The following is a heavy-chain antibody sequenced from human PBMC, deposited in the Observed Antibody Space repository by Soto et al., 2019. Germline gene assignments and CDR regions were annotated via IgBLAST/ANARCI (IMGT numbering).Heavy chain of an antibody. Sequence: QVQLVQSGAEVKKPGASVKVSCKASGYTFTSYDIIWVRQAPGQGLEWMGWISADNGNTNYAQKVQGRVTMTTDTSTGTAYLERRSVISDDTVVYYCARDRMAYCGGDCYSVGYWGQGTLVTFSS. CDR3: ARDRMAYCGGDCYSVGY. CDR1: GYTFTSYD. D-gene: IGHD2-21*01. V-gene: IGHV1-18*01. J-gene: IGHJ4*02. CDR2: ISADNGNT.